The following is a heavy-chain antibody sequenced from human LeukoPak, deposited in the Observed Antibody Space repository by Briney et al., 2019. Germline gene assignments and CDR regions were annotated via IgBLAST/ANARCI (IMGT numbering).Heavy chain of an antibody. Sequence: SETLSLTCSVSGGSISSGSYYWSWIRQPAGKGLEWIGRIYTSGSTNYNPSLKSRVTISVDTSKNQFSLKLSSVTAADTAVYYCARGTVVTPYDYWGQGTLVTVSS. CDR2: IYTSGST. V-gene: IGHV4-61*02. CDR3: ARGTVVTPYDY. CDR1: GGSISSGSYY. D-gene: IGHD4-23*01. J-gene: IGHJ4*02.